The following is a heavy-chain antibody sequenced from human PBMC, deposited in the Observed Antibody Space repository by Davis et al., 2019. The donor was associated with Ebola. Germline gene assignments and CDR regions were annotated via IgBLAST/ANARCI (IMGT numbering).Heavy chain of an antibody. Sequence: GGSLRLSCAASGFTVSSNYMSWVRQAPGKGLEWVSVIYTTGRSYYADSVTGRFIISRDSSKNTLFLQMNSLRAEDPAVYYCARKGDGWSFDSWGQGALVTVSS. CDR2: IYTTGRS. V-gene: IGHV3-53*01. D-gene: IGHD2-15*01. J-gene: IGHJ4*02. CDR1: GFTVSSNY. CDR3: ARKGDGWSFDS.